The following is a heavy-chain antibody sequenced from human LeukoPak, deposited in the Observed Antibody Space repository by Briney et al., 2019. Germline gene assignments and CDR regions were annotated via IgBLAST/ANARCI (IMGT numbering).Heavy chain of an antibody. CDR3: ARANRTDYYYGMDV. Sequence: PSETLSLTCAVYGGSFSGYYWSWIRQPPGKGLEWIGEINHSGSTNYNPSLKSRVTISVDTSKNQFSLKLSSVTAADTAVYYCARANRTDYYYGMDVWGEGTTVTVSS. CDR1: GGSFSGYY. J-gene: IGHJ6*04. V-gene: IGHV4-34*01. D-gene: IGHD1-14*01. CDR2: INHSGST.